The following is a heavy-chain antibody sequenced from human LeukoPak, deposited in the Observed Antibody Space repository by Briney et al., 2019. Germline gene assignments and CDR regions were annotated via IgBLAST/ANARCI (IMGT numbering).Heavy chain of an antibody. V-gene: IGHV1-46*03. J-gene: IGHJ6*02. D-gene: IGHD4-17*01. CDR2: INPSGGST. CDR1: GYTFTSYY. CDR3: ATTTSDYGDSAYHYGMDV. Sequence: GASVKVSCKASGYTFTSYYMHWVRQAPGQGLEWMGIINPSGGSTSYAQKFQGRVTMTRDTSTSTVYMELSSLRSEDTAVYYCATTTSDYGDSAYHYGMDVWGQGTTVTVSS.